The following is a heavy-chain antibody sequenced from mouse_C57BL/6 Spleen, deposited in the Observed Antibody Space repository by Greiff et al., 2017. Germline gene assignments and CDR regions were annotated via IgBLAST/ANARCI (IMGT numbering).Heavy chain of an antibody. CDR3: TRGVYYGSRKDFDY. J-gene: IGHJ2*01. CDR1: GYTFTSYW. V-gene: IGHV1-5*01. CDR2: IYPGNSDT. Sequence: EVQLQQSGTVLARPGASVTMSCKTSGYTFTSYWMHWVKQRPGQGLEWIGAIYPGNSDTSYNQKFKGKAKLTAVTSASTAYMELSSLTNEDSAVXYCTRGVYYGSRKDFDYWGQGTTLTVSS. D-gene: IGHD1-1*01.